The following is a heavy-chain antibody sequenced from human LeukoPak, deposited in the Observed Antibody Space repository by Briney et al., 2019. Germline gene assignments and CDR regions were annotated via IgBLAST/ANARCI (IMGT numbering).Heavy chain of an antibody. CDR2: INHSGST. J-gene: IGHJ4*02. V-gene: IGHV4-34*01. Sequence: SETLSLTCAVYGGSFSGYYWSWIRQPPGKGLEWIGEINHSGSTNYNPSLKRRVTISVDTSKNQFSLKLSSVTAADTAVYYCARGVGMATMADYWGQGTLVTVSS. CDR3: ARGVGMATMADY. D-gene: IGHD5-24*01. CDR1: GGSFSGYY.